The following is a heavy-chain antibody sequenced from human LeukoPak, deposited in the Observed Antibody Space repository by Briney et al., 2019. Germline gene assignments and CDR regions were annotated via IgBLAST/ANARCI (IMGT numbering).Heavy chain of an antibody. CDR3: AKDHSSSWYFDY. J-gene: IGHJ4*02. V-gene: IGHV3-30*02. CDR2: IRYDGSNK. Sequence: GGSLRLSCAASGFTFSSYGMHWVRQAPGKGLEWVAFIRYDGSNKYYADSVKGRFTISRDNSKNTLYLQMNSLRAEDTAVHYCAKDHSSSWYFDYWGQGTLVTVSS. CDR1: GFTFSSYG. D-gene: IGHD6-13*01.